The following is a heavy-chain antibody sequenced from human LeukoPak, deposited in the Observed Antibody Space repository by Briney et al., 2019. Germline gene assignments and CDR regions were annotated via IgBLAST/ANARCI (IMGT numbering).Heavy chain of an antibody. Sequence: GGSLRLSCVASGFAFSTYAMSWVRQVPGKGLEWVAFIPYDGSNKYYADSLKGRFTISRDNSKNTLYLQMNSLRAEDTAIYYCAKDICGGDCYPHGGYWGQGTLVTVSS. CDR2: IPYDGSNK. V-gene: IGHV3-30*02. CDR1: GFAFSTYA. CDR3: AKDICGGDCYPHGGY. J-gene: IGHJ4*02. D-gene: IGHD2-21*01.